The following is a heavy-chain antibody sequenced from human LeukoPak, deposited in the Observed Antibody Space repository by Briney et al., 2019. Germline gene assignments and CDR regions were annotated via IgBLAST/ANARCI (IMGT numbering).Heavy chain of an antibody. V-gene: IGHV3-13*01. CDR3: ARVAYYYDSSPPGYFDL. Sequence: GRSLRLSCAASGFTFSSYDMHWVRQATGKGLEWVSAIGTAGDTYYPGSVKGRFTISRENAKNSLYLQMNSLRAGDTAVYYCARVAYYYDSSPPGYFDLWGRGTLVTVSS. D-gene: IGHD3-22*01. CDR2: IGTAGDT. CDR1: GFTFSSYD. J-gene: IGHJ2*01.